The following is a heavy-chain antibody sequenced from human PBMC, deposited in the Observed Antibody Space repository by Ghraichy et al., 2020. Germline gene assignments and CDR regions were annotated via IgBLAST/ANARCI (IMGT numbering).Heavy chain of an antibody. Sequence: GESLNISCAASGFTFSSYDMHWVRQATGKGLEWVSAIGTAGDTYYSGSVKGRFTISRENAKNSLYLQMNSLRAGDTAVYYCARAVRYYDILTGYQPLYYFDYWGQGTLVTVSS. J-gene: IGHJ4*02. D-gene: IGHD3-9*01. CDR3: ARAVRYYDILTGYQPLYYFDY. V-gene: IGHV3-13*01. CDR1: GFTFSSYD. CDR2: IGTAGDT.